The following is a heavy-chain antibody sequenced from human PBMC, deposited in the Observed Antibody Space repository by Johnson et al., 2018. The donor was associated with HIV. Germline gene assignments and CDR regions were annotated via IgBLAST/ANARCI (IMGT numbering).Heavy chain of an antibody. J-gene: IGHJ3*02. V-gene: IGHV3-23*04. CDR2: ISASGRDI. D-gene: IGHD3-22*01. CDR3: VYDSSGYYAFDM. CDR1: ELTSSNYA. Sequence: VQLVESGGGLVQPGGSLRLSCVASELTSSNYAISWVRQAPGQGLEWVSAISASGRDIYYGDSVKGRFTISRDNSKNTLSLQMNSLRAEDTAVYYCVYDSSGYYAFDMWGQGTMVTVSS.